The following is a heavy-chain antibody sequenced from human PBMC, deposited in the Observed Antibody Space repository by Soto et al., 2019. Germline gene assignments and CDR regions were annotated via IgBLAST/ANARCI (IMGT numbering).Heavy chain of an antibody. V-gene: IGHV1-69*13. CDR3: ARSITMIVVVITTGFDY. Sequence: SVKVSCKASGGTFSSYAISWVRQAPGQGLEWMGGIIPIFGTANYAQKFQGRVTITADESTSTAYMELSSLRSEDTAVYYCARSITMIVVVITTGFDYWGQGTLVTVSS. CDR2: IIPIFGTA. CDR1: GGTFSSYA. J-gene: IGHJ4*02. D-gene: IGHD3-22*01.